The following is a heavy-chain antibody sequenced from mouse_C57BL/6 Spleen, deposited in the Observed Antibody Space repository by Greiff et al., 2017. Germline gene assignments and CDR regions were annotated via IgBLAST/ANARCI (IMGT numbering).Heavy chain of an antibody. Sequence: VQLQQPGAELVKPGASVKLSCKASGYTFTSYWMHWVKQRPGQGLEWIGMIHPNSGSTNYNEKFKSKATLTVDKSSSTAYMQLSILTSEDSAVXCCARAIYYYYGGFAYGGQGTLVTVSA. CDR2: IHPNSGST. D-gene: IGHD2-4*01. CDR3: ARAIYYYYGGFAY. J-gene: IGHJ3*01. V-gene: IGHV1-64*01. CDR1: GYTFTSYW.